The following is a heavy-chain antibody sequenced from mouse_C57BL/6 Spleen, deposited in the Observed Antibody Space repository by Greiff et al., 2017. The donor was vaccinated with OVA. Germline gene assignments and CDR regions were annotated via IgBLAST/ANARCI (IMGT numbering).Heavy chain of an antibody. J-gene: IGHJ2*01. CDR3: ARGMGYYYGSSFDD. Sequence: VKLQESGAELVRPGSSVKLSCKASGYTFTSYWMHWVKQRPIQGLEWIGNIDPSDSETPYNQKFKDKATLTVDKSSSTAYMQLSSLKSEDSAVYYGARGMGYYYGSSFDDWGQGTTLTVSS. V-gene: IGHV1-52*01. CDR1: GYTFTSYW. D-gene: IGHD1-1*01. CDR2: IDPSDSET.